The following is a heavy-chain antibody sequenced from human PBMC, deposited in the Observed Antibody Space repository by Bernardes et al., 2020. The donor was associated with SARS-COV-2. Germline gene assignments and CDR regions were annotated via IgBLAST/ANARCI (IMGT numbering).Heavy chain of an antibody. CDR1: GFTFSNAW. CDR2: IKSKTDGGTT. Sequence: GSLRLSCAASGFTFSNAWMSWVRQAPGKGLEWVGRIKSKTDGGTTDYAAPVKGRFTISRDDSKNTLYLQMNSLKTEDTAVYYCTTSCNNGVCSFSHLYYYYYRLGVWCQWTTVTVSS. D-gene: IGHD2-8*01. CDR3: TTSCNNGVCSFSHLYYYYYRLGV. V-gene: IGHV3-15*01. J-gene: IGHJ6*02.